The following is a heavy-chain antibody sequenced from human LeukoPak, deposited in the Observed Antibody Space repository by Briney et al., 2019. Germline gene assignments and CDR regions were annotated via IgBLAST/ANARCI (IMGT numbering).Heavy chain of an antibody. CDR3: PRDRDSRWDFDL. D-gene: IGHD3-22*01. J-gene: IGHJ2*01. CDR1: GFTFSNAW. Sequence: GGSLRLSCAASGFTFSNAWMSWVRQAPGKGLEWVASIKQDGSETYYVDSVKGRFTLSRDNAKNSLYLQMNTLRADDKAVYYCPRDRDSRWDFDLWGRGTLVTVSS. V-gene: IGHV3-7*01. CDR2: IKQDGSET.